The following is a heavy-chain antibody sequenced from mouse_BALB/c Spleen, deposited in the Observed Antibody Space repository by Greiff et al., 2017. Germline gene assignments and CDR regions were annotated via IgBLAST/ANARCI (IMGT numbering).Heavy chain of an antibody. CDR3: ARDGEDGWGYFDY. Sequence: VKLVESGPGLVAPSQSLSITCTVSGFSLTSYGVHWVRQPPGKGLEWLGVIWAGGSTNYNSALMSRLSISKDNSKSQVFLKMNSLQTDDTAMYYCARDGEDGWGYFDYWGQGTTLTVSS. D-gene: IGHD1-2*01. J-gene: IGHJ2*01. V-gene: IGHV2-9*02. CDR1: GFSLTSYG. CDR2: IWAGGST.